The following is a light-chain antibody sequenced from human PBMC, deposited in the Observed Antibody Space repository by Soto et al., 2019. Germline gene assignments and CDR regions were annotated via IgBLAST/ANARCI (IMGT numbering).Light chain of an antibody. V-gene: IGKV3D-15*01. CDR1: QSLTSD. Sequence: EIVMTQSRATLSVSPGETASLSCRASQSLTSDLAWYQQKPGQAPRLLIYSASTRATGIPARFSGSVSGTEFTLTISSLQSEDFANYFCQQYHNWPITFGGGTKVDIK. CDR3: QQYHNWPIT. J-gene: IGKJ4*01. CDR2: SAS.